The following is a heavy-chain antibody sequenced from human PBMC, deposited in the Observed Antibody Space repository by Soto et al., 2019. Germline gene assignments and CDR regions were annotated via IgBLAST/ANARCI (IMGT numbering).Heavy chain of an antibody. CDR2: ISGSGGST. V-gene: IGHV3-23*01. Sequence: PVVSLILSCTASRFMFIRYSMSWFRQAPGKGLEWVSGISGSGGSTWYTDSVKGRFTISRDNSKNTLYLEMNSLRVEDTAKYFCVKESKKRREFDYWGQRTLVTVSS. CDR1: RFMFIRYS. J-gene: IGHJ4*02. CDR3: VKESKKRREFDY.